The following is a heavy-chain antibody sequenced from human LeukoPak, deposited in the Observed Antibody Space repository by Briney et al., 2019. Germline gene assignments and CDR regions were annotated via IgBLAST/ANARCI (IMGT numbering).Heavy chain of an antibody. CDR3: ARDMDRVLVGAIDY. J-gene: IGHJ4*02. D-gene: IGHD1-26*01. V-gene: IGHV1-69*05. CDR1: GGTFSSYA. CDR2: IIPIFGTA. Sequence: GASVKVSCKASGGTFSSYAISWVRQAPGQGLEWMGGIIPIFGTANYAQKFQGRVTITTDESTSTAYMELSSLRSEDTAVYYCARDMDRVLVGAIDYWGQGTLVTVSS.